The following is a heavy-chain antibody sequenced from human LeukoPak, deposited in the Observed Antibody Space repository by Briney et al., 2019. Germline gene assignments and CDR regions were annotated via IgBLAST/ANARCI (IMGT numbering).Heavy chain of an antibody. CDR2: IYYSGST. J-gene: IGHJ4*02. V-gene: IGHV4-61*08. D-gene: IGHD3-22*01. Sequence: SETLSLTCAVSGGSISSGGYSWSWIRQPPGKGLEWIGYIYYSGSTNYNPSLKSRVTISVDTSKNQFSLKLSSVTAADTAVYYCARWRDYYDSNTQGFDYWGQGTLVTVSS. CDR3: ARWRDYYDSNTQGFDY. CDR1: GGSISSGGYS.